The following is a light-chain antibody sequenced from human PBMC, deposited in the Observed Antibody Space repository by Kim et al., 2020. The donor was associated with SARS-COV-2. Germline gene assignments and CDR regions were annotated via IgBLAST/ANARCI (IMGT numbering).Light chain of an antibody. V-gene: IGLV1-47*01. CDR1: GSNIGSDY. CDR2: RNN. CDR3: ASWDDSLSGLV. J-gene: IGLJ2*01. Sequence: GQRVTISCSGGGSNIGSDYAYWYQQLPGTAPKVLIYRNNQRPSGVPDRFSGSKSDTSASLAISGLRSEDEGDYYCASWDDSLSGLVFGGGTQLTVL.